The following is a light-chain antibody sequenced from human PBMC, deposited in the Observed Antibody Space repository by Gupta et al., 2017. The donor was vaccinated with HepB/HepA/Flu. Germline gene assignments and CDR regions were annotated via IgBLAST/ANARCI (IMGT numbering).Light chain of an antibody. CDR1: SSNIGSNT. J-gene: IGLJ1*01. Sequence: QSVLTQPPSASGTPGQRVTISCSGSSSNIGSNTANWYQQLPGTAPNLLIYSNNQRPSGVPDRFSGSKSGASASLAISGLQSEDEADYYCAAWDDSLNGRYVFGTGTKVTVL. CDR3: AAWDDSLNGRYV. V-gene: IGLV1-44*01. CDR2: SNN.